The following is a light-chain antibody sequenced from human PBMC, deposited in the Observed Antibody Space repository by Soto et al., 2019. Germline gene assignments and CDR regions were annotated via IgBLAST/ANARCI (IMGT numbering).Light chain of an antibody. V-gene: IGKV3-20*01. CDR3: QQYGKSPYT. J-gene: IGKJ2*01. CDR2: GAS. Sequence: EIVLTQSPGTLSLSPGERATLSCRASQSVTYNYVTWYQQKGDQSPRLLIHGASSRATGIPDRFSGSGSGTDFTLIISRVEPEDFAVYYCQQYGKSPYTFGQGTKLEI. CDR1: QSVTYNY.